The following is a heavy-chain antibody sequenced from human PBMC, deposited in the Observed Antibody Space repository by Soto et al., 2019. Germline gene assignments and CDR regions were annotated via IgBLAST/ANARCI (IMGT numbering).Heavy chain of an antibody. CDR3: SRDPIGGGAPYYFDY. Sequence: GASVKVSCNACGYTFTEYYLYWVRQAPGQGPEWLGGINPRTGETYQAQRYQGRVTMTRDMSLTTAYMELHRLTSDDTAVYYCSRDPIGGGAPYYFDYWGQGSLVTVSS. D-gene: IGHD3-16*01. CDR2: INPRTGET. CDR1: GYTFTEYY. J-gene: IGHJ4*01. V-gene: IGHV1-2*02.